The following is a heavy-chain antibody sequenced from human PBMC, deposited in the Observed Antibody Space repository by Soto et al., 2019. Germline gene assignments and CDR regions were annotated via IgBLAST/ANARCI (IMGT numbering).Heavy chain of an antibody. J-gene: IGHJ4*02. D-gene: IGHD1-26*01. CDR1: GFTFNNAR. Sequence: PGGSLRLSCAASGFTFNNARMSWVRQAPGKGRVGGGRIDGGKTDFAAPVEGRFTFSRDDSRTTLFLQMNSLKTEDTGVYYCTTNADVKVGTLSDWGQGTLVTVSS. CDR3: TTNADVKVGTLSD. V-gene: IGHV3-15*01. CDR2: IDGGKT.